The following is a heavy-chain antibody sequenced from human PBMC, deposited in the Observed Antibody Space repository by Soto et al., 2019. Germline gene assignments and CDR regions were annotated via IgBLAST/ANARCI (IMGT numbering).Heavy chain of an antibody. D-gene: IGHD5-18*01. J-gene: IGHJ4*02. V-gene: IGHV5-51*01. CDR2: IYPGDSDT. CDR3: ARRGYNYGSPFDY. CDR1: GYSFTTYW. Sequence: GESLKISCKGSGYSFTTYWIGWVRQMPGKGLEWMGIIYPGDSDTTYSPSFQGQVTISADKSISTAYLQWSSLKASDTAMCYCARRGYNYGSPFDYWGQGTLVTVSS.